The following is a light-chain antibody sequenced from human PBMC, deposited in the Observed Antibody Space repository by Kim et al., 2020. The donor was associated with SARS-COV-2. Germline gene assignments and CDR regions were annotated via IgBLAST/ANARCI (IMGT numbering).Light chain of an antibody. CDR1: QSVSSK. J-gene: IGKJ3*01. V-gene: IGKV3D-15*01. Sequence: EIVMTQSPATLSVSPGERATLSCRASQSVSSKLGWYQQKPGQAPRLLIYGASTRATGIPARFSGSGSGTEFTLTINSLQSEDFAVYYCQQYNNWPLFTFGPGTKVDIK. CDR2: GAS. CDR3: QQYNNWPLFT.